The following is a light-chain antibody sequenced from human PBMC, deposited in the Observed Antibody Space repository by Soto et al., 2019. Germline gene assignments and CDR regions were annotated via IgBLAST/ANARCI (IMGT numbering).Light chain of an antibody. CDR2: KAS. J-gene: IGKJ1*01. CDR1: QSISSW. CDR3: QQYNSYWT. V-gene: IGKV1-5*03. Sequence: DIQMTQSPSTLSASVGDRVTITCRASQSISSWLAWYQQKPGKAPKLLTYKASSLESGVPSRFSGSGSGTEFTLTISRLQPGDFANYYGQQYNSYWTFGQGTKVEIK.